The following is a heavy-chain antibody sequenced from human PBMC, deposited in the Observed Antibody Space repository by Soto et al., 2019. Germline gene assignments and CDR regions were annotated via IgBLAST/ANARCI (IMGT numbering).Heavy chain of an antibody. D-gene: IGHD3-10*01. J-gene: IGHJ4*02. V-gene: IGHV4-4*02. CDR1: GVSLTSGNW. Sequence: SETLALTCAVSGVSLTSGNWWTWVRQSPQRGLEYIGEIFHDGTANYYPSFERRVAMSVDTSRNQFSLKLTSVTAADTAVYFCARLVYDTRLNYMYFDFWGPGTLVTVSS. CDR2: IFHDGTA. CDR3: ARLVYDTRLNYMYFDF.